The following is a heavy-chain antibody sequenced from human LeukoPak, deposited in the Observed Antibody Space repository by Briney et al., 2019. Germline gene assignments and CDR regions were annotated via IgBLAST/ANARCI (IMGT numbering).Heavy chain of an antibody. CDR1: GYSFTTYA. D-gene: IGHD6-13*01. CDR3: AREAPSSTWSVDN. Sequence: GASVKVSCKASGYSFTTYALHWVRQAPGQRPEWMGWITPGNGNTKYSQKFQGRVAITRDTTASTASLDLSSLRSEDTAVYYCAREAPSSTWSVDNWGQGTLVTVSS. CDR2: ITPGNGNT. V-gene: IGHV1-3*01. J-gene: IGHJ4*02.